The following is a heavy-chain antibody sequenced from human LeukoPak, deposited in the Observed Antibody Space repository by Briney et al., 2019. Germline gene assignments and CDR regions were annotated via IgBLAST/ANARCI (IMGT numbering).Heavy chain of an antibody. D-gene: IGHD1-1*01. CDR1: GYTFTSYD. CDR2: MNPNSGNT. V-gene: IGHV1-8*01. J-gene: IGHJ5*02. Sequence: ASVKVSCKASGYTFTSYDINWVRQATGQGLQWMGWMNPNSGNTGYAQRFQGRVTMTRNTSISTAYMELSSLRSEDTAVYYCAGTSWNDVYNWFDPWGQGTLVTVSS. CDR3: AGTSWNDVYNWFDP.